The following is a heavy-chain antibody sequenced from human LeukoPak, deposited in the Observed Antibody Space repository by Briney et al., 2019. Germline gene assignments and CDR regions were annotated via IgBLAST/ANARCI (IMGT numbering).Heavy chain of an antibody. Sequence: PGGSLRLSCAASGFTFSSYAMHWVRQAPGKGLEYVSPISTNGGNTYYANSVKGRFTISRDNSKNMLYLQMGSLRAEDMALYYCARDSMTTVTTYTFGDYWGQGTLVTVSS. CDR2: ISTNGGNT. CDR1: GFTFSSYA. D-gene: IGHD4-17*01. J-gene: IGHJ4*02. CDR3: ARDSMTTVTTYTFGDY. V-gene: IGHV3-64*01.